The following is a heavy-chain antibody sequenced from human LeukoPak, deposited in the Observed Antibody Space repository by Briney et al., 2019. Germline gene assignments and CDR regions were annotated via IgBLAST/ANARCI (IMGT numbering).Heavy chain of an antibody. J-gene: IGHJ4*02. Sequence: ASVKVSCKASGYTFTGYYMHWVRQAPGQGLEWMGWINPNSGGTNYAQKFQGRVTMTRDTSISTAYMELSRLRSDDTAVYYCARTTIFGVVTPDYWDQGTLVTVSS. D-gene: IGHD3-3*01. CDR2: INPNSGGT. CDR1: GYTFTGYY. V-gene: IGHV1-2*02. CDR3: ARTTIFGVVTPDY.